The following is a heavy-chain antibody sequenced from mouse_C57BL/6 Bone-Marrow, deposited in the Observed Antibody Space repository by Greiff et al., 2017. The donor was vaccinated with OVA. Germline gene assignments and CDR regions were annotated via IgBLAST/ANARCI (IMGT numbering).Heavy chain of an antibody. CDR1: GFSLTSYA. V-gene: IGHV2-9-1*01. CDR2: IWTGGGT. Sequence: VKVVESGPGLVAPSQSLSITCTVSGFSLTSYAISWVRQPPGKGLEWLGVIWTGGGTNYNSALNARLSISKDNAKSKVFLKMNSLQTDDTARYYCARIRDWYFDVWGTGTTVTVSS. CDR3: ARIRDWYFDV. J-gene: IGHJ1*03.